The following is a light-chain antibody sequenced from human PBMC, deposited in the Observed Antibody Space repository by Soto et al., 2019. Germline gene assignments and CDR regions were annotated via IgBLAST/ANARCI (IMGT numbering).Light chain of an antibody. Sequence: EIVLTQSPGTLSLSPVERATLSCRASQSVSSSYLAWYQQKPGQAPRLLIYGASSRATGIPDRFSGSGSGTDFTLTISRLEPEDFAVYYCQQYGGSPEWTFGQGTKVDIK. CDR3: QQYGGSPEWT. J-gene: IGKJ1*01. V-gene: IGKV3-20*01. CDR2: GAS. CDR1: QSVSSSY.